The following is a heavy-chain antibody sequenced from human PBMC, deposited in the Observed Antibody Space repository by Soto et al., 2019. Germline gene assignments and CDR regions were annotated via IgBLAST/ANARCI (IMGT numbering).Heavy chain of an antibody. D-gene: IGHD2-2*01. CDR1: GGSFSAYY. V-gene: IGHV4-34*01. CDR3: ARGSFSAAHLDF. CDR2: ITHSGST. Sequence: SETLSLTCAVYGGSFSAYYWSWIRQSPGKGLEWIGEITHSGSTTYTPSLKSRLTISVDTSKNQFSLRLSSVTAADTAVYYCARGSFSAAHLDFWGQGTLVTVSS. J-gene: IGHJ4*02.